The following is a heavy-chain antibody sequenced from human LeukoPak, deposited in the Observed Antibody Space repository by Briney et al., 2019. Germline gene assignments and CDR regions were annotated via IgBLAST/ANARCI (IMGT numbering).Heavy chain of an antibody. CDR2: ISSSSSHI. V-gene: IGHV3-48*01. CDR1: GFTFSSHS. D-gene: IGHD1-26*01. CDR3: ARDQSGANWVDF. J-gene: IGHJ4*02. Sequence: GGSLRLSCAASGFTFSSHSMNWVRRAPGKGLEWISYISSSSSHIYYADSVKGRFTISRDNAKNLVTLQMNSLRAEDTAVYYCARDQSGANWVDFWGQGTPVTVSS.